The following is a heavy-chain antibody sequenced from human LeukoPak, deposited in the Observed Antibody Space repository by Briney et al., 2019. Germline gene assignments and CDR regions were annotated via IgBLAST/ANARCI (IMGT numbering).Heavy chain of an antibody. J-gene: IGHJ3*02. D-gene: IGHD1-14*01. CDR2: ISSSGSTI. CDR1: GFTFSDYY. CDR3: ARPLDRTEAGAFDI. V-gene: IGHV3-11*01. Sequence: GGTLRLSCAASGFTFSDYYMSWIRQALGKGLEWVSYISSSGSTIYYADSGKGRLTISRDNPKNSLYLQMNSLRAEDTAVYYCARPLDRTEAGAFDIWGQGTMVTVSS.